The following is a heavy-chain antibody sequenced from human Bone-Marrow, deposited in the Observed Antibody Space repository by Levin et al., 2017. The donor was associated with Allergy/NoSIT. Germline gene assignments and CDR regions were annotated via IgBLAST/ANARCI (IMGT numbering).Heavy chain of an antibody. D-gene: IGHD3-3*02. Sequence: GESLKISCAASGFPFSVYSMNWVRQAPGKGLEWVSSITASSTYSYYADSVKGRFTISRDNAKNSLFLQMSLLRVEDTALDYCSRDLAYFGDCGRGTLVTVS. J-gene: IGHJ4*02. V-gene: IGHV3-21*01. CDR3: SRDLAYFGD. CDR2: ITASSTYS. CDR1: GFPFSVYS.